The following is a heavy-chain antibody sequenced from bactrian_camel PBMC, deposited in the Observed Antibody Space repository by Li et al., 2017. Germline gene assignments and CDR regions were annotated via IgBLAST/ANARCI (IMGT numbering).Heavy chain of an antibody. CDR2: IYSDGSKT. CDR3: AAWRAGTGCSGVYCYASSPGFGC. J-gene: IGHJ6*01. V-gene: IGHV3-2*01. Sequence: HVQLVESGGGSVQAGGSLTLSCVASEYTRAYCMGWSRQAPGKGLEWVSSIYSDGSKTYYSDSVKGRFTISRDNAKNTLYLQLNSTKTEDTAMYYCAAWRAGTGCSGVYCYASSPGFGCWGQGTQVTVS. D-gene: IGHD2*01. CDR1: EYTRAYC.